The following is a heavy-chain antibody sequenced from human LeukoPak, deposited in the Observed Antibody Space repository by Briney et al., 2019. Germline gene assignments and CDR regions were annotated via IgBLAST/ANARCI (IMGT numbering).Heavy chain of an antibody. J-gene: IGHJ4*02. CDR1: GYSISSGYY. CDR2: IYHSGST. Sequence: SETLSLTCTVSGYSISSGYYWGWIRQPPGKGLEWIGSIYHSGSTYYNPSLKSRVTISVDTSKNQFSLKLSSVTAADTAVYYCARIGYFDWSSGYWGQGTLVTVSS. CDR3: ARIGYFDWSSGY. V-gene: IGHV4-38-2*02. D-gene: IGHD3-9*01.